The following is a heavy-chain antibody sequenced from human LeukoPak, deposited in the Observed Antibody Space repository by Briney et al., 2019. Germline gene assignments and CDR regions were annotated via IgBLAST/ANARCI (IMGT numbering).Heavy chain of an antibody. J-gene: IGHJ4*02. CDR3: AKGSVAGTWNYIED. D-gene: IGHD6-19*01. Sequence: PGGSLRLPCAASGFTFSSYAMHWVRQAPGKGLEWVAVISYDGSNKYYADSVRGRFTISRDNSKTTLDLQMHSLRPDDTAVYYCAKGSVAGTWNYIEDWGRGTLVTVSS. CDR1: GFTFSSYA. CDR2: ISYDGSNK. V-gene: IGHV3-30-3*01.